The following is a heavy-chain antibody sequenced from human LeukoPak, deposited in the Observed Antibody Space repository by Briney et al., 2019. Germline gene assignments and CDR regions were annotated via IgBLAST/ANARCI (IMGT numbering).Heavy chain of an antibody. V-gene: IGHV3-23*01. CDR1: GFTFSIYA. J-gene: IGHJ4*02. CDR2: ISGSGGST. Sequence: GGSLRLSCAASGFTFSIYAMSWVRQAPGEGVEWVSAISGSGGSTCYADSVEGRFSISRDNSKNTLYLQMNSLRAEDTAVYYCSVGRLVADYWGQGTLVTVSS. CDR3: SVGRLVADY. D-gene: IGHD3-9*01.